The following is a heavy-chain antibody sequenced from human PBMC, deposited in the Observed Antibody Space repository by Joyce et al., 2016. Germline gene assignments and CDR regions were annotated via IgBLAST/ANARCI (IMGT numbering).Heavy chain of an antibody. V-gene: IGHV3-15*01. CDR3: TTAVWDFWSGYTWPFDH. J-gene: IGHJ4*02. CDR2: IKRKTDGGTT. Sequence: EVQLVESGGGLVKPGGSLRLSCSASGFTFSKAWMSWVRQAPGKGLEWVGRIKRKTDGGTTDYAAPVKGRFTISRDDSRNAVFLLMNSLKIEDTAFYYCTTAVWDFWSGYTWPFDHWGQGALVAVSS. D-gene: IGHD3-3*01. CDR1: GFTFSKAW.